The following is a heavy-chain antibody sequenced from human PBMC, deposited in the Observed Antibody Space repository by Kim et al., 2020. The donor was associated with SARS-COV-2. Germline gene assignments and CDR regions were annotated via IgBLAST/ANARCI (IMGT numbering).Heavy chain of an antibody. V-gene: IGHV3-7*03. CDR1: GFSFSYYW. CDR3: ARDLLGRSSWYGAGGY. CDR2: IKQDGSEK. J-gene: IGHJ4*02. D-gene: IGHD6-13*01. Sequence: GGSLRLSCAASGFSFSYYWMNWVRQAPGKGLEWVANIKQDGSEKYYVDSVKGRFTISRDNTKNSLYLQMNSLRAEDTAVYYCARDLLGRSSWYGAGGYWGQGTLVTVSS.